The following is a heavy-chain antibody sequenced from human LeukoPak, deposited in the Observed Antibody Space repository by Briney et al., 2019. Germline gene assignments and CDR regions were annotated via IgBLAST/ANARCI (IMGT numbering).Heavy chain of an antibody. CDR3: ARGGPPRSTSYYYYYYYYMDV. J-gene: IGHJ6*03. CDR2: INPNSGGT. D-gene: IGHD2-2*01. CDR1: GYTFTGYY. V-gene: IGHV1-2*02. Sequence: ASVKVSCKASGYTFTGYYMHWVRQTPGQGLEWMGWINPNSGGTNYAQKFQGRVTMTRDTSISTAYMELSRLRSDDTAVYYCARGGPPRSTSYYYYYYYYMDVWGKGTTVTVSS.